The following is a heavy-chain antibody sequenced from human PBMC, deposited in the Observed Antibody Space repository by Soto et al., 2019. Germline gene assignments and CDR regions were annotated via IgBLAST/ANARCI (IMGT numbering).Heavy chain of an antibody. CDR3: ARDTPLRLGVAAATPTDYYYYYYMDV. J-gene: IGHJ6*03. Sequence: VASVKVSCKASGGTFSSYTISWVRQAPGQGLEWMGRIIPILGIANYAQKFQGRVTITADKSTSTAYMELSSLRSEDTAVYYCARDTPLRLGVAAATPTDYYYYYYMDVWGKGTTVTVSS. CDR1: GGTFSSYT. CDR2: IIPILGIA. V-gene: IGHV1-69*04. D-gene: IGHD2-15*01.